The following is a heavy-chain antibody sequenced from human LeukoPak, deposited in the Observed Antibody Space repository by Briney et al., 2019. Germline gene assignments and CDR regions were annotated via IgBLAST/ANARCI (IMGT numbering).Heavy chain of an antibody. D-gene: IGHD3-3*01. J-gene: IGHJ4*02. CDR3: ARDYGSFGVGSMSWVDY. V-gene: IGHV3-66*01. CDR1: GFTVSNSY. CDR2: MYNGGST. Sequence: PGGSLTLSCGASGFTVSNSYMSWVRQAPGKGLEWVSVMYNGGSTFYADSVKGRFTITRDSSQNTMFLQMNTLRAEDTAVYYCARDYGSFGVGSMSWVDYWGQGTLVTVSS.